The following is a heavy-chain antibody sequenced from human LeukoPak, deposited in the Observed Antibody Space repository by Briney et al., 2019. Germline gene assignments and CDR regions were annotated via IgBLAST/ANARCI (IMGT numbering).Heavy chain of an antibody. D-gene: IGHD4-11*01. Sequence: EASVKVSCKASGYTFTSYGISWVRQAPGQGLEWMGWISDYNGNTNYAQKPQGRVTMTTDTSTSTAYMELRSLRSDDTAVYYCARDLYRDSLPVSWFDPWGQGTLVTVSS. CDR3: ARDLYRDSLPVSWFDP. CDR1: GYTFTSYG. V-gene: IGHV1-18*01. J-gene: IGHJ5*02. CDR2: ISDYNGNT.